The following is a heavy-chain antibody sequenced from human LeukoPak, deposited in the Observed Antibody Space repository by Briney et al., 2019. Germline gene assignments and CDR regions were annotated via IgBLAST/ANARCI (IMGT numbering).Heavy chain of an antibody. J-gene: IGHJ4*02. V-gene: IGHV1-8*01. D-gene: IGHD3-22*01. Sequence: ASVKVSCTTSGYTFTSYAINWVRQATGQGLECMGWMNPNSGNTGYAQTFQGRVTMTRNIFISTAYMELCSLTSEDTAVYYCARVEYISGYSHVYWGQGTLVTVSS. CDR3: ARVEYISGYSHVY. CDR1: GYTFTSYA. CDR2: MNPNSGNT.